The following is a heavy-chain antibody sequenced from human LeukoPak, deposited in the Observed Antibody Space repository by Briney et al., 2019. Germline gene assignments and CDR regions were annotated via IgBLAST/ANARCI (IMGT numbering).Heavy chain of an antibody. D-gene: IGHD3-22*01. CDR2: IWYDGSNK. Sequence: PGRSLRLSCAASGFTFISYGMHWGRQAPGKGLEWGAVIWYDGSNKYYADSVKGRFTISRDNSKNTLYLQMNSLRAEDTAVYYCAKATWSRYYYDSSGYYCLDYWGQGTLVTVSS. J-gene: IGHJ4*02. CDR3: AKATWSRYYYDSSGYYCLDY. V-gene: IGHV3-33*06. CDR1: GFTFISYG.